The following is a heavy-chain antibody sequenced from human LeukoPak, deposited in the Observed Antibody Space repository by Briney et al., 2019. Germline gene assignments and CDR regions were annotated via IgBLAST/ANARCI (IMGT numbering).Heavy chain of an antibody. CDR3: ARGIAAAGAFDY. V-gene: IGHV3-21*01. CDR1: GFTLSRYS. J-gene: IGHJ4*02. Sequence: GGSLRLSCAASGFTLSRYSMNWVRQAPGKGLEWVSSISTSSSYIYYADSVKGRFTISRDNAKNSLYLQMNSLRAEDTAVYYCARGIAAAGAFDYWGQGTLVTVSS. D-gene: IGHD6-13*01. CDR2: ISTSSSYI.